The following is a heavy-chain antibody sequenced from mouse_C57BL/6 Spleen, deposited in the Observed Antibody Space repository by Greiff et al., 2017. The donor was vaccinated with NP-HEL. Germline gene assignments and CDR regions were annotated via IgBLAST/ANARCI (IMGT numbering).Heavy chain of an antibody. D-gene: IGHD3-3*01. V-gene: IGHV5-9*01. CDR1: GFTFSSYT. J-gene: IGHJ2*01. CDR2: ISGGGGNT. CDR3: DSRRDGYYFDY. Sequence: EVMLVESGGGLVKPGGSLKLSCAASGFTFSSYTMSWVRQTPEKRLEWVATISGGGGNTYYPDTVKGRFTISRDNAKNTLYMHMSSLRSEDTALYYCDSRRDGYYFDYWGQGTTLTVSS.